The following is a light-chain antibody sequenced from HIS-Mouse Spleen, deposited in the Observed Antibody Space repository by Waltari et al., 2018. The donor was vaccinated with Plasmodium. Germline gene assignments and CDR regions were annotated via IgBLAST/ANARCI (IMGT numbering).Light chain of an antibody. CDR1: QSVSSY. Sequence: EIVLTQSPATLSLSPGERATLSCRASQSVSSYLAWYQQKPGQAPRLLIYDASNMATGSPARFSGSGSGTDFTLTISSLEPEDYAVYYWQQRSNWPPITFGQGTRREIK. V-gene: IGKV3-11*01. J-gene: IGKJ5*01. CDR3: QQRSNWPPIT. CDR2: DAS.